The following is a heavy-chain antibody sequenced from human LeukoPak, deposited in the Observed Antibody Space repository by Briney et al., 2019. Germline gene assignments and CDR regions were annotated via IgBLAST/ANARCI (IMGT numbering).Heavy chain of an antibody. D-gene: IGHD3-3*02. CDR2: IYSGGNT. CDR3: ARNTEHCFDH. J-gene: IGHJ4*02. Sequence: TGGSLRLSCAASGLTVSSNYMSWVRQAPGKGLEFVSIIYSGGNTYYADSMKGRFTISRDNSKNTLYLQMNSLRAEDTAVYYCARNTEHCFDHWGQGTLVTVSS. V-gene: IGHV3-53*01. CDR1: GLTVSSNY.